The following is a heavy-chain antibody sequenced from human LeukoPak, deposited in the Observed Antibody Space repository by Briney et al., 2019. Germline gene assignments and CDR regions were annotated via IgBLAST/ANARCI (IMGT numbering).Heavy chain of an antibody. CDR3: ARDKIVGATNFDY. CDR2: IKQDGSEK. J-gene: IGHJ4*02. Sequence: GGSLRLSCAASGFTFSSYWMSWVRQAPGKGLEWVANIKQDGSEKYYVDSVKGRFTISRDNAKNSLYLQMNSLRAEDTAVYCCARDKIVGATNFDYWGQGTPVTVSS. V-gene: IGHV3-7*03. D-gene: IGHD1-26*01. CDR1: GFTFSSYW.